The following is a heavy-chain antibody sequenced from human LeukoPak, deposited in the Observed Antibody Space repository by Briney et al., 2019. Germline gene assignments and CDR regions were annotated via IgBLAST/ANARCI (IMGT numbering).Heavy chain of an antibody. J-gene: IGHJ4*02. Sequence: GASVKVSCKASGYTFTGYYMHWVRQAPGQGLEWMGWINPNSGGTNYAQKFQGWVTMTRDTSISTAYMELSRLRSDDTAVYYCARDRDFWSGYHRYYFDYWGQGTLVTVSS. V-gene: IGHV1-2*04. CDR2: INPNSGGT. CDR1: GYTFTGYY. CDR3: ARDRDFWSGYHRYYFDY. D-gene: IGHD3-3*01.